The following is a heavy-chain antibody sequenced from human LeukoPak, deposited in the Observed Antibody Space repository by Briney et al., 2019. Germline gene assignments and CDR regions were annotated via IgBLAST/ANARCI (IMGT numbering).Heavy chain of an antibody. CDR1: GGTFSSYA. V-gene: IGHV1-69*04. CDR3: ARDLTMYYGSGSLNRFDY. Sequence: SVKVSCKASGGTFSSYAISWVRQAPGQGLEWMGRIIPILGIANYAQKFQGRVTITADKSTSTAYMELSSLRAEDTAVYYCARDLTMYYGSGSLNRFDYWGQGTLVTVSS. D-gene: IGHD3-10*01. CDR2: IIPILGIA. J-gene: IGHJ4*02.